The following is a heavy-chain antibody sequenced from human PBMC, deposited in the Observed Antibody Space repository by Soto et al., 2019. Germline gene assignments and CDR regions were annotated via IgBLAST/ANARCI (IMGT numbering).Heavy chain of an antibody. D-gene: IGHD2-2*01. Sequence: GGSLRLSCAASGFTFSSYSMNWVRQAPGKGLEWVSYISSSSSTIYYADSVKGRFTISRENAENSLCLQMNSVRAEDTAVYYCARIGGRCSSTTCVAGDAFDIWGQGTMVTVSS. V-gene: IGHV3-48*01. CDR1: GFTFSSYS. CDR3: ARIGGRCSSTTCVAGDAFDI. CDR2: ISSSSSTI. J-gene: IGHJ3*02.